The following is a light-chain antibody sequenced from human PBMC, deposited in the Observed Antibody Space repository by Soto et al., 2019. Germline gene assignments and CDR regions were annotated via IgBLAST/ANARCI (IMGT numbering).Light chain of an antibody. J-gene: IGKJ1*01. CDR3: HQTYNAPRT. CDR1: RTINTF. CDR2: AAS. V-gene: IGKV1-39*01. Sequence: DIKMTQSPSSLSASVGDRVTITCRASRTINTFLNWYKQKPGKAPQLLIYAASTLQSVVPSRFSGSGSGTYFTLTISSRQPEDFATYYCHQTYNAPRTFGQGTKVEI.